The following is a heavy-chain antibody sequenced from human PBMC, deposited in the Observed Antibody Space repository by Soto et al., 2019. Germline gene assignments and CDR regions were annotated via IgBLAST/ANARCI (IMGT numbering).Heavy chain of an antibody. Sequence: SVKDSCKASGGTFSSYAISWVRQAPGQGLEWMGGIIPIFGTANYAQKFQGRVTITADESTSTAYMELSSLRSEDTAVYYCATGYSSGWPFDYWGQGTLVTVSS. CDR2: IIPIFGTA. V-gene: IGHV1-69*13. CDR1: GGTFSSYA. J-gene: IGHJ4*02. CDR3: ATGYSSGWPFDY. D-gene: IGHD6-19*01.